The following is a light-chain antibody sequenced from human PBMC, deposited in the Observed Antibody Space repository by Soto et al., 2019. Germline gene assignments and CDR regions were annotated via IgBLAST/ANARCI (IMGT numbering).Light chain of an antibody. CDR3: HQYYSTLRT. J-gene: IGKJ1*01. CDR1: QSVLYSSNNKNY. CDR2: WAS. Sequence: DIVMTQSPDSLAVSLGERATINCKSSQSVLYSSNNKNYLAWYQQKPGQPPKLLIYWASTRESGVPDRFSGSGSGTDFTLTISSLQAEDVAVYHCHQYYSTLRTFGQGTKVEIK. V-gene: IGKV4-1*01.